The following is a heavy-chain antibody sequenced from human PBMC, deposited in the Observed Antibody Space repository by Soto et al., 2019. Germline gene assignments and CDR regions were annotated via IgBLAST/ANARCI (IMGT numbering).Heavy chain of an antibody. CDR3: AKGGGDSSSWYGYYYYGMDV. J-gene: IGHJ6*02. Sequence: GGSLRLSCAASGFTFSSYGMHWVRQAPGKGLEWVAVISYDGSNKYYADSVKGRFTISRDNSKNTLYLQMNSLRAEDTAVYYCAKGGGDSSSWYGYYYYGMDVWGQGTTVTVSS. V-gene: IGHV3-30*18. D-gene: IGHD6-13*01. CDR2: ISYDGSNK. CDR1: GFTFSSYG.